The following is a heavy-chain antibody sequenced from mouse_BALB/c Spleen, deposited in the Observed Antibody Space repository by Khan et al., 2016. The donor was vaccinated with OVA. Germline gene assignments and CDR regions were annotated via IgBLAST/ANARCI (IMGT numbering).Heavy chain of an antibody. V-gene: IGHV1S135*01. Sequence: MQLEESGPELVKPGASVKVSCKASGYSFTDYNMYWVKQSHGKSLEWIGYIDPYSGGTTYNQKFKGKATLTVDTSSSTAFMHLNSLTSEDSALYYCARMIITTDYYAMDYWGQGTSVTVSS. CDR2: IDPYSGGT. CDR3: ARMIITTDYYAMDY. CDR1: GYSFTDYN. J-gene: IGHJ4*01. D-gene: IGHD1-1*01.